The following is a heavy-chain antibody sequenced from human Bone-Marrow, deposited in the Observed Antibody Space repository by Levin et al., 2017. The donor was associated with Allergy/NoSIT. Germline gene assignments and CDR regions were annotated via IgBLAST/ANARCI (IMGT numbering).Heavy chain of an antibody. CDR1: LFSFFIFG. V-gene: IGHV3-23*01. CDR2: LLSLCGSP. CDR3: AKLLAGTGTNY. J-gene: IGHJ4*02. D-gene: IGHD1-1*01. Sequence: LSFSSSLFSFFIFGFIWVRQAPWPFLSFFSSLLSLCGSPSSADSAKGRFTISRDSSKNTLYLQMNSLGAEDTAVYYCAKLLAGTGTNYWGQGTQVTVSS.